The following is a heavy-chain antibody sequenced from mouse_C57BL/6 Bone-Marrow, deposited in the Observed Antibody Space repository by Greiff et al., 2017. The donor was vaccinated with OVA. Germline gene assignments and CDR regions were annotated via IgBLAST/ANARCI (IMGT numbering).Heavy chain of an antibody. CDR3: ARSQSYWYFDV. Sequence: QVQLQQPGAELVKPGASVKLSCKASGYTFTSYWMHWVKQRPGQGLEWIGMIHPNSGSTNYNEKFKSKATLTVDKSSSTAYMQLSSLTSEDSAVYYCARSQSYWYFDVWGTGTTVTVSS. CDR1: GYTFTSYW. D-gene: IGHD3-2*02. CDR2: IHPNSGST. V-gene: IGHV1-64*01. J-gene: IGHJ1*03.